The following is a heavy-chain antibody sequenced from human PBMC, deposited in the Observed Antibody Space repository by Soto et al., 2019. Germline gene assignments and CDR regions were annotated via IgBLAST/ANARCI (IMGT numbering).Heavy chain of an antibody. J-gene: IGHJ6*02. Sequence: QVHLQQRGAGLLKPSETLSLNCVVSGESFSGYYWSWIRQTPGMGLEWIGEVDHRGSTTYNPSLKTRASISIDPSKNLFSLELTSVTAADTALYFCARYEYGNSLYGVDVWGQGTRVTVSS. CDR2: VDHRGST. D-gene: IGHD1-7*01. CDR1: GESFSGYY. CDR3: ARYEYGNSLYGVDV. V-gene: IGHV4-34*02.